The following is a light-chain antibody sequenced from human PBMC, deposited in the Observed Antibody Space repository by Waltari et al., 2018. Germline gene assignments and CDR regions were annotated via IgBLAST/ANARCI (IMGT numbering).Light chain of an antibody. CDR2: WAS. CDR1: QSVLSRSTNKNY. V-gene: IGKV4-1*01. Sequence: DFVMTQSPDSLAVSLGERATINCKSSQSVLSRSTNKNYLAWYQQKPGQPPKLLIDWASTRQSVVPDRFSGGGSATDFTRTIISLQAEDVAVYYCQHYYTTPPSFGQGAKVEI. J-gene: IGKJ2*03. CDR3: QHYYTTPPS.